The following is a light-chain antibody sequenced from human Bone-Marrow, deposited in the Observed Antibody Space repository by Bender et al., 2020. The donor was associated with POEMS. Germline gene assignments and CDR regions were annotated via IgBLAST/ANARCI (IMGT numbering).Light chain of an antibody. Sequence: QSALTQPASVSGSPGQSITISCTGTSSDVGGYNYVSWYQQHPGKAPKLMIYDVSNRPSGASSRFSGSKSGNTASLTISGLQAEDEADYYCSSYTSTSTAYVFGTGTKVTVL. V-gene: IGLV2-14*01. CDR2: DVS. CDR1: SSDVGGYNY. CDR3: SSYTSTSTAYV. J-gene: IGLJ1*01.